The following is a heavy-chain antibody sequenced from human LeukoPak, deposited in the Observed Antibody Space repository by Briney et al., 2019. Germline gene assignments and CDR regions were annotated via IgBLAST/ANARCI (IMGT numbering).Heavy chain of an antibody. V-gene: IGHV4-59*07. CDR2: IYYSGST. J-gene: IGHJ4*02. Sequence: PSDTLSLTRTVSGGSISTYFLSWIRQPPAKGLEWIGYIYYSGSTNYNPSLKSRVSISAGTSKNQFSLKLSSVTAADTAVYYCARVTAVAGFTNFDYWGQGTLVTVSS. CDR1: GGSISTYF. D-gene: IGHD6-19*01. CDR3: ARVTAVAGFTNFDY.